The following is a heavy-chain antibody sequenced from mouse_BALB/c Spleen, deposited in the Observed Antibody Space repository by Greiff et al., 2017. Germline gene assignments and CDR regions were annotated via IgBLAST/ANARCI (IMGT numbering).Heavy chain of an antibody. CDR1: GYTFTSYW. D-gene: IGHD2-1*01. J-gene: IGHJ2*01. V-gene: IGHV1-87*01. Sequence: QVQLKESGAELARPGASVKLSCKASGYTFTSYWMQWVKQRPGQGLEWIGAIYPGDGDTRYTQKFKGKATLTADKSSSTAYMQLSSLASEDSAVYYCARGWYDYWGQGPTLTVSS. CDR2: IYPGDGDT. CDR3: ARGWYDY.